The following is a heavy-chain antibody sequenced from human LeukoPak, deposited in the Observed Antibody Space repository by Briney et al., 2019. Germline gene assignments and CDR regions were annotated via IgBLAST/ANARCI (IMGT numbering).Heavy chain of an antibody. D-gene: IGHD6-13*01. CDR2: ISSSGSTI. Sequence: GGSLRLSCVASGFTFSDYYMSWIRQAPGKELEWVSYISSSGSTIYYADSVKGRFTISRDNAKNSLYLQMHSLRAEDTAVHYCARDHEYTSSWWDYWGQGTLVTVSS. CDR3: ARDHEYTSSWWDY. V-gene: IGHV3-11*01. J-gene: IGHJ4*02. CDR1: GFTFSDYY.